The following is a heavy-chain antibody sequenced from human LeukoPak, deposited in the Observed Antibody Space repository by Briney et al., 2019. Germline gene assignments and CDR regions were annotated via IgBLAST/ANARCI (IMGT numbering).Heavy chain of an antibody. D-gene: IGHD1-26*01. V-gene: IGHV5-51*01. CDR3: ATRPYAGSPNWYDP. Sequence: GESLKISCKASGHSFTNHWIGWVRQMPGIGLEWVGIVNFGDSETLYSPSFQGQVTISLDKSVSTTYLQWRSLKASDTATYYCATRPYAGSPNWYDPWGQGTLVTVSS. J-gene: IGHJ5*02. CDR2: VNFGDSET. CDR1: GHSFTNHW.